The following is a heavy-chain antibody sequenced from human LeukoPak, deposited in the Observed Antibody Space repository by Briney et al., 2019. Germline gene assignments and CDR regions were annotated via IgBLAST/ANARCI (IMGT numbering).Heavy chain of an antibody. CDR1: GFIFSRYA. V-gene: IGHV3-64D*09. CDR2: ISSNGGDT. J-gene: IGHJ4*02. D-gene: IGHD3-16*01. CDR3: ARVRAIGVGRRYYFDY. Sequence: GGSLRLSCSASGFIFSRYAMHWVRQAPGKGLEYVSAISSNGGDTYYADSVRGRITISRDNSKDTLYLQMSSLRVEDTAVYYCARVRAIGVGRRYYFDYWGQGTLVTVSS.